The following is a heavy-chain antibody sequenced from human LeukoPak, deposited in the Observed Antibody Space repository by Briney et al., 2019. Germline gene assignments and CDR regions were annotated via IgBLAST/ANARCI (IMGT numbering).Heavy chain of an antibody. CDR2: INPKSGGT. J-gene: IGHJ5*02. CDR3: AREEYGFDP. V-gene: IGHV1-2*02. Sequence: VASVKVSCKASGYTFTGYYMHWVRQAPGQGLEWMGWINPKSGGTNYAQKFQGRVTMTRDTSIHTAHMELSRLRSDDTAVYYCAREEYGFDPWGQGTLDTVSS. D-gene: IGHD2-2*01. CDR1: GYTFTGYY.